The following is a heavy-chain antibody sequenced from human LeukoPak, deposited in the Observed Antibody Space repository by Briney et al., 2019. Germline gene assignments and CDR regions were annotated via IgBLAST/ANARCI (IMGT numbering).Heavy chain of an antibody. J-gene: IGHJ6*03. V-gene: IGHV1-69*06. CDR1: GGTFSSYA. CDR2: IIPIFGTT. D-gene: IGHD5-24*01. CDR3: ARGAIRDAYNSYYYYMDV. Sequence: GASVKVSCKASGGTFSSYAISWVRQAPGQGLEWMGRIIPIFGTTNYAQKFQGRVTITADKSTSTAYMELSSLRSEDTAVYYCARGAIRDAYNSYYYYMDVWGKGTTVTVSS.